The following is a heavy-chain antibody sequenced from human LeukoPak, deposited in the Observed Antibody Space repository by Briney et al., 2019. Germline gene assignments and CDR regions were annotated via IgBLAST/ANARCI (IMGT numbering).Heavy chain of an antibody. CDR1: GFTFSSYA. J-gene: IGHJ4*02. CDR2: ISYDGSNK. V-gene: IGHV3-30-3*01. CDR3: ARGPDY. Sequence: PGRSLRLSCAASGFTFSSYAMHWVRQAPGKGLEWVAVISYDGSNKYYADSVKGRFTISRDNSKNTLYLQMNSLRAEDTAVYYCARGPDYWGQGTLVTVSS.